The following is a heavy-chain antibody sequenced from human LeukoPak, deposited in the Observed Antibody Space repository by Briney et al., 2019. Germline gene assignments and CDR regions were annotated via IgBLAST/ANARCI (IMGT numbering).Heavy chain of an antibody. CDR1: GFIYSGYA. CDR2: ISYDGSNK. D-gene: IGHD3-22*01. Sequence: SVTLSCAACGFIYSGYAMHWVRQAPGKERAGVAVISYDGSNKYYADSVKGRFTNSRDNYKKTLYLQMNSLRAEDTAVYYCSRADGYYDSSGYYIRGQVIDYWGQGTLVTVSS. CDR3: SRADGYYDSSGYYIRGQVIDY. V-gene: IGHV3-30*04. J-gene: IGHJ4*02.